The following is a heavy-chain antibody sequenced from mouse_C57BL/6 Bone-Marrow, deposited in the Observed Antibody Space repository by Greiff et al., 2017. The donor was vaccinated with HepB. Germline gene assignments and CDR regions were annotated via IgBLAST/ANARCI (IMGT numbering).Heavy chain of an antibody. Sequence: EVKLVESGGDLVKPGGSLKLSCAASGFTFSSYGMSWVRQTPDKRLEWVATISSGGSYTYYPDSVKGRFTISRDNAKNTLYLQMSSLKSEDTAMYYCARHNPCYSNYDDWGQGTTLTVSS. D-gene: IGHD2-5*01. V-gene: IGHV5-6*01. CDR1: GFTFSSYG. CDR3: ARHNPCYSNYDD. CDR2: ISSGGSYT. J-gene: IGHJ2*01.